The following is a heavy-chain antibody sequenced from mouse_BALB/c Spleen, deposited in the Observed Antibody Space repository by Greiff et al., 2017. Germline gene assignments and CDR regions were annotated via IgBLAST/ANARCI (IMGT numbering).Heavy chain of an antibody. CDR2: ISYDGSN. CDR3: AREGDWRQD. J-gene: IGHJ2*01. Sequence: EVKLMESGPGLVKPSQSLSLTCSVTGYSITSGYYWNWIRQFPGNKLEWMGYISYDGSNNYNPSLKNRISITRDTSKNQFFLKLNSVTTEDTATYYCAREGDWRQDWGQGTTLTVSS. CDR1: GYSITSGYY. D-gene: IGHD3-2*02. V-gene: IGHV3-6*02.